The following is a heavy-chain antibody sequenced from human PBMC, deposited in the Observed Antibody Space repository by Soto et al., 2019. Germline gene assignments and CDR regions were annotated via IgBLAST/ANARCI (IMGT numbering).Heavy chain of an antibody. Sequence: QVQLQESGPGLVKPSEPLSLTCTVSGGSISSYYWNWIRQVPGKGLEWIGYIYYSGNTHYNPSLKSRVTISVDTSKNQFSLKLSSVTAADTAVYYCARDLPLCSVANCYAGYFEYWGQGALVTVSS. CDR2: IYYSGNT. J-gene: IGHJ4*02. V-gene: IGHV4-59*01. D-gene: IGHD2-2*01. CDR3: ARDLPLCSVANCYAGYFEY. CDR1: GGSISSYY.